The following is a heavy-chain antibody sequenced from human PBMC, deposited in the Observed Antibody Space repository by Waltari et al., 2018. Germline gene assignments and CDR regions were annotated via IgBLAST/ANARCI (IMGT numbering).Heavy chain of an antibody. J-gene: IGHJ4*02. Sequence: QVQLQESGPGLVKPSETLSLTCSVSNTPIRTYYWGWVRQPPGKGLELIGYIRDSGSTEYNPSLKSRVTISADTSKNQVSVKLHSVTAADTAVYYCAGSSKWYEVVFGYWGQGILVTVSS. CDR1: NTPIRTYY. D-gene: IGHD2-8*01. CDR3: AGSSKWYEVVFGY. V-gene: IGHV4-59*08. CDR2: IRDSGST.